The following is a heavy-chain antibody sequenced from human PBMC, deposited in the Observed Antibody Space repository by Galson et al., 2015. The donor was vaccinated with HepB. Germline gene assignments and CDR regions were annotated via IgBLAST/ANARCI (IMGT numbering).Heavy chain of an antibody. V-gene: IGHV3-7*03. Sequence: SLRLSCAVSGFTYSNYWMSWVRQAPGRGLEWVANIKYDGSEKYYVRSVEGRFTVSRDNVQNSLYLHMSSLRAEDTAVYYCARGWDIEVTANFDYWGQGALVTVSS. CDR3: ARGWDIEVTANFDY. CDR1: GFTYSNYW. J-gene: IGHJ4*02. CDR2: IKYDGSEK. D-gene: IGHD2-21*02.